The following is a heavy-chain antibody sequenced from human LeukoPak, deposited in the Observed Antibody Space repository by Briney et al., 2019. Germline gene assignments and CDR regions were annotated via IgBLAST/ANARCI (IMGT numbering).Heavy chain of an antibody. CDR2: IYYSGST. J-gene: IGHJ1*01. CDR1: GASITSYY. Sequence: SETLSLTCTVSGASITSYYWSWIRQPPGKALEWIGYIYYSGSTNYNPSLKSRVTISVDTSTNQFSLKLRSVTAADTAVYYCASEVVTSIEYFQHRGQGTLVTVSS. CDR3: ASEVVTSIEYFQH. V-gene: IGHV4-59*01. D-gene: IGHD2-21*02.